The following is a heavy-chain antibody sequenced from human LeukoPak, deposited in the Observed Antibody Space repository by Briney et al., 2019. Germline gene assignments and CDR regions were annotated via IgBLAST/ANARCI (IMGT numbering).Heavy chain of an antibody. Sequence: GGSLRLSCAASGFTFSNSWMTWVRQAPGKGLEWVANIKQDGTEEYYVDSVKGRFTISRDNAKNSLYLQMNSLRAEDTAFYYCARAVVINFYYYYMDVWGKGTTVTVSS. J-gene: IGHJ6*03. V-gene: IGHV3-7*03. CDR3: ARAVVINFYYYYMDV. CDR1: GFTFSNSW. CDR2: IKQDGTEE. D-gene: IGHD2-21*01.